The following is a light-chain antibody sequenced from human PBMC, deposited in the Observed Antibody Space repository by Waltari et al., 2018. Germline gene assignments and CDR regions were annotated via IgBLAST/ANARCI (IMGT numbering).Light chain of an antibody. CDR1: QNVLSSSNTKNS. CDR3: QQYYTTPYT. V-gene: IGKV4-1*01. CDR2: WAS. Sequence: DIVMTRSPGSLAVSLGERATINCKPSQNVLSSSNTKNSLAWYQQKPGQPPRLLIYWASIRESGIPARFSGSGSGTDFTLTISSLQAEDVAVYYCQQYYTTPYTFGQGTKLEIK. J-gene: IGKJ2*01.